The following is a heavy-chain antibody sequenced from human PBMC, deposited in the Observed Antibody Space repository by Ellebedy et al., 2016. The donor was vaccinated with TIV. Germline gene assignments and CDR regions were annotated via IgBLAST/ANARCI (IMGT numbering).Heavy chain of an antibody. CDR1: GYTFTGYY. CDR2: INPNSGGT. V-gene: IGHV1-2*04. Sequence: ASVKVSXKASGYTFTGYYMHWVRQAPGQGLEWMGWINPNSGGTNYAQKFQGWVTMTRDTSISTAYMELSRLRSDDTAVYYCARDLGSYYYDSSGYYSFDYWGQGTLVTVSS. CDR3: ARDLGSYYYDSSGYYSFDY. J-gene: IGHJ4*02. D-gene: IGHD3-22*01.